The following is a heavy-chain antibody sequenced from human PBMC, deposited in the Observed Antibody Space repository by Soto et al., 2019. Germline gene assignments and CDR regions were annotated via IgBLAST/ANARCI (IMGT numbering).Heavy chain of an antibody. V-gene: IGHV3-33*01. Sequence: LRLSCVASGFIFSSFGMHWVRQAPGKGLEWVAHIWYDGSNTYYADSVKGRFTISRDNSRNTLYLQMNSLRAEDTAVYHCVRDLLGSGGHFDYWGQGTPVTVSS. J-gene: IGHJ4*02. CDR1: GFIFSSFG. CDR3: VRDLLGSGGHFDY. CDR2: IWYDGSNT. D-gene: IGHD7-27*01.